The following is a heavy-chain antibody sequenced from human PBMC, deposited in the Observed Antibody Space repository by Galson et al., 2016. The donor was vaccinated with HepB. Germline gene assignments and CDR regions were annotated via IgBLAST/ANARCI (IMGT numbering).Heavy chain of an antibody. Sequence: SLRLSCAASGFTFSSYAMSWVRQAPGKGLEWVSALSGSGDSTFYADSVKGRFTISRDNPKNTLYLRMNSLRAEDTAVYYCAKVSLYCGGDCYQGTPFDYWGQGTLVTVSS. CDR1: GFTFSSYA. V-gene: IGHV3-23*01. J-gene: IGHJ4*02. CDR2: LSGSGDST. CDR3: AKVSLYCGGDCYQGTPFDY. D-gene: IGHD2-21*02.